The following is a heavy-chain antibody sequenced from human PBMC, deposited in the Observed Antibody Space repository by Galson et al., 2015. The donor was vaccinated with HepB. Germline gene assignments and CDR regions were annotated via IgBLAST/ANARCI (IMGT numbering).Heavy chain of an antibody. Sequence: SLRLSCAASGFIFSTYTLHWVRQAPGKGLEWVALISYDGSDKSYANSVKGRFTISRDSSKNTLSLQMDSLRPEDTAVYYCARDPARYSSAWYFDYWGQGTLVTVSS. J-gene: IGHJ4*02. CDR3: ARDPARYSSAWYFDY. D-gene: IGHD6-19*01. CDR1: GFIFSTYT. V-gene: IGHV3-30*04. CDR2: ISYDGSDK.